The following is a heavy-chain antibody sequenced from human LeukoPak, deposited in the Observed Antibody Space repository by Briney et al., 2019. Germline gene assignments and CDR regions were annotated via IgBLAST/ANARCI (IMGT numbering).Heavy chain of an antibody. CDR1: GGTFSSYA. V-gene: IGHV1-69*13. Sequence: SVKVSCKASGGTFSSYAISWVRQAPGQGLEWMGGIIPILGTANYAQKFQGRVTITADESTSTAYMELSSLRSEDTAVYYCATMVTQRGYFQHWGQGTLVTVSS. J-gene: IGHJ1*01. CDR3: ATMVTQRGYFQH. D-gene: IGHD4-17*01. CDR2: IIPILGTA.